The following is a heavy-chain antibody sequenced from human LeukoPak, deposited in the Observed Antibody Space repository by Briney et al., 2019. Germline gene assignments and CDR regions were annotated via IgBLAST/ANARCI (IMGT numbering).Heavy chain of an antibody. CDR3: ARAAHGYSYGSLFDY. V-gene: IGHV3-48*03. CDR2: ISSSGSTI. J-gene: IGHJ4*02. Sequence: PGGSLRLSCAASGFTFSSYEMNWVRQAPGKGLEWVSYISSSGSTIYYADSVKGRFTISRDNAKNSLYLQMNSLRAEDTALYYCARAAHGYSYGSLFDYWGQGTLVTVSS. CDR1: GFTFSSYE. D-gene: IGHD5-18*01.